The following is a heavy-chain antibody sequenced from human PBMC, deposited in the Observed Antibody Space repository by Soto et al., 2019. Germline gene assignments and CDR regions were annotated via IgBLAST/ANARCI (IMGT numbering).Heavy chain of an antibody. Sequence: PSETLSLTCSVSGGSMRDYYWSWIRQSPGKGPEWIGYIYYSGNTNYNPSLKSRVTISVDMPKSLFSLRLNSVTAADTAVYYCARQLGLWQPLDYWGRGTLVTVSS. CDR1: GGSMRDYY. V-gene: IGHV4-59*01. CDR3: ARQLGLWQPLDY. D-gene: IGHD1-1*01. J-gene: IGHJ4*02. CDR2: IYYSGNT.